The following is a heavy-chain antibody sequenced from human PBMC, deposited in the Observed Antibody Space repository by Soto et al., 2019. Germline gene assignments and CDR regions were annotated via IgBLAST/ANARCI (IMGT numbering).Heavy chain of an antibody. CDR2: ISGSGGST. CDR1: GFTFSRYA. CDR3: AKAITVGGVIVPFDY. J-gene: IGHJ4*02. D-gene: IGHD3-16*02. V-gene: IGHV3-23*01. Sequence: GGSLRLSCAASGFTFSRYAMSWVRQAPGKGLEWVSAISGSGGSTYYAGSMKGRFTISRDNSKNTLFLHIKSLRAEDTAVYFCAKAITVGGVIVPFDYWGQGTLVTVSS.